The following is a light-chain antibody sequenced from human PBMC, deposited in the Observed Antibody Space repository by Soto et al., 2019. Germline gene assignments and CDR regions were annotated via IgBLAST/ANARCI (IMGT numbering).Light chain of an antibody. CDR1: SSNIGSNY. CDR3: AAWDDSLLV. J-gene: IGLJ2*01. Sequence: QSVLTQPPSASGTPGQRVTISCPGSSSNIGSNYVYWYQQLPGTAPKLLIYRNNQRPSGVPDRFSGSKSGTSASLAISGLRSEDEADYYCAAWDDSLLVFGGGTKLTVL. CDR2: RNN. V-gene: IGLV1-47*01.